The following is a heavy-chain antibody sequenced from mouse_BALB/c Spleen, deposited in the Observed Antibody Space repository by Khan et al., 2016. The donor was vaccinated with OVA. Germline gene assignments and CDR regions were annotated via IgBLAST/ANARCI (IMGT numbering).Heavy chain of an antibody. J-gene: IGHJ2*01. V-gene: IGHV5-9-3*01. D-gene: IGHD2-3*01. CDR2: VSSGGSYT. CDR3: ARQGGIYDGPFDY. CDR1: GFTFNNYA. Sequence: EVELVESGGGLVKPGGSLKLSCAASGFTFNNYAMSWVRQTPEKRLEWVATVSSGGSYTYYPDNVKGRFTISRDNAASTLYLQMSSLRSEDTAMYYGARQGGIYDGPFDYWGQGTTLTVSS.